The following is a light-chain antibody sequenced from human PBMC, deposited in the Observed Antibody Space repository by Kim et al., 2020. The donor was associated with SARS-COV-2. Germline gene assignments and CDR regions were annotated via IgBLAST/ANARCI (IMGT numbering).Light chain of an antibody. CDR1: QTVDSTF. CDR3: HQYRSSPYT. V-gene: IGKV3-20*01. Sequence: LSPGERATLSCRASQTVDSTFLAWYQQRPGQAPRLLIYAASSRATDIPDRFTGGGSGTDFTLTISKLEPEDFAVYYCHQYRSSPYTFGQGTKLEIK. CDR2: AAS. J-gene: IGKJ2*01.